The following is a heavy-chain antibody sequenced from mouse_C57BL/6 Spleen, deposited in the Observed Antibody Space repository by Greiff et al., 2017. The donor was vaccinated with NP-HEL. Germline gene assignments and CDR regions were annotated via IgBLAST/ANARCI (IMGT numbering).Heavy chain of an antibody. Sequence: VQLQQPGAELVKPGASVKLSCKASGYTFTSYWMHWVKQRPGQGLEWIGMIHPNSGSTNYNEKFKSKATLTVDKSYSTAYMQLSSLTSEDSAVYYCAREGYDYEYYFDYWGQGTTLTVSS. CDR2: IHPNSGST. V-gene: IGHV1-64*01. CDR3: AREGYDYEYYFDY. J-gene: IGHJ2*01. D-gene: IGHD2-4*01. CDR1: GYTFTSYW.